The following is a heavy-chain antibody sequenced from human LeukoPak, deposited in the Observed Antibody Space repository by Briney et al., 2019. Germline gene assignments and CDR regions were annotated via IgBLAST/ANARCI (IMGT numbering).Heavy chain of an antibody. CDR2: MNPNSGNT. J-gene: IGHJ5*02. D-gene: IGHD1-26*01. CDR1: GYTFTSYD. CDR3: ARSIVLNWFDP. Sequence: GASVKVSCKVSGYTFTSYDINWVRQATGQGLEWMGWMNPNSGNTGYAQKFQGRVTITRNTSISTAYMELSSLRSEDTAVYYCARSIVLNWFDPWGQGTLVTVSS. V-gene: IGHV1-8*03.